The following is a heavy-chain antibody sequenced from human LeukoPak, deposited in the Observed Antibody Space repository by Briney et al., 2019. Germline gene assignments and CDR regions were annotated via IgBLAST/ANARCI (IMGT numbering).Heavy chain of an antibody. CDR1: GFAFDEHG. CDR3: ARAPITSPFYFDY. CDR2: INWSGGST. J-gene: IGHJ4*02. Sequence: GGSLRLSCTASGFAFDEHGMTWVRQVPGKWLEWVSGINWSGGSTGYADPLRGRFTISRDNAKNSLYLQMDSLRAEDTALYYCARAPITSPFYFDYWGQGTLVTVSS. V-gene: IGHV3-20*04. D-gene: IGHD2-2*01.